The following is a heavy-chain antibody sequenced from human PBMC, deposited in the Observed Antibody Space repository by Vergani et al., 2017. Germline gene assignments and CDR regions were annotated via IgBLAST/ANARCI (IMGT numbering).Heavy chain of an antibody. J-gene: IGHJ5*02. CDR2: FYWDDDK. CDR1: GFSLSTSGVG. CDR3: AHISLLWFGESHNWFDP. D-gene: IGHD3-10*01. Sequence: QITLQESGPTLVKPTQTLTLTCTFSGFSLSTSGVGVGWPRPPPGKALEWLALFYWDDDKRHSPSLKSRLTITKDTSKNQVVLTMTNMDPVDTDTYYCAHISLLWFGESHNWFDPWGQGTLVTVSS. V-gene: IGHV2-5*02.